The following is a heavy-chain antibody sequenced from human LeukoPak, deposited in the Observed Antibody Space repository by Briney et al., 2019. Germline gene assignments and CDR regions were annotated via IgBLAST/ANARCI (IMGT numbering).Heavy chain of an antibody. Sequence: GASVKVSCKASGYTFRQYSISWVRQAPGKGLEWMGWVSPSHTTRVYAQQFQGRVTMTADTNTNTVSMELRSLRSDDTAVYYCAGGPKEDYYYYYMDVWGKGTTVTISS. J-gene: IGHJ6*03. CDR2: VSPSHTTR. V-gene: IGHV1-18*01. CDR3: AGGPKEDYYYYYMDV. CDR1: GYTFRQYS.